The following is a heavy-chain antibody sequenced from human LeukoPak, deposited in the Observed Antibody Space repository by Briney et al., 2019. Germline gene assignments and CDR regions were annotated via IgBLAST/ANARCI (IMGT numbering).Heavy chain of an antibody. V-gene: IGHV4-59*01. J-gene: IGHJ4*02. Sequence: SETLSLTCTVSGGSISSYYRSWIRQPPGKGLEWIGYIYHSGSTNYNPSLKSRVTISVDTSKNQFSLKLSSVTAADTAVYYCARAYNDYVRGSYRYEMYYFDYWGQGTLVTVSS. CDR1: GGSISSYY. CDR2: IYHSGST. CDR3: ARAYNDYVRGSYRYEMYYFDY. D-gene: IGHD3-16*02.